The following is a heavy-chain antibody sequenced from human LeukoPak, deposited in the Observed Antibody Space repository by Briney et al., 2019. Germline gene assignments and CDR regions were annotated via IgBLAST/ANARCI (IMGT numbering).Heavy chain of an antibody. Sequence: GGSLRLSCAASGFTFSTYWMSWVCQAPGKGLEWVANIHQDGNEKYYVDSVEGRFTISRDNAKSSLYLQMNSLRAEDTAVYYCARGDKFSGDYWGQGTLVTVSS. CDR1: GFTFSTYW. J-gene: IGHJ4*02. CDR2: IHQDGNEK. V-gene: IGHV3-7*04. D-gene: IGHD2-15*01. CDR3: ARGDKFSGDY.